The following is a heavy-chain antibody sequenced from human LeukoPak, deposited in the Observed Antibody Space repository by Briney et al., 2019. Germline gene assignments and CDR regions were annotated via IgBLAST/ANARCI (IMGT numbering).Heavy chain of an antibody. CDR2: ISGSGGST. V-gene: IGHV3-23*01. J-gene: IGHJ3*02. CDR3: AKDRVAATRNDAFDI. Sequence: GGSLRLSCAVSGITLSNYGMSWVRQAPGRGLEWVSAISGSGGSTYYADSVKGRFTISRDNSKNTLYLQMNSLRAEDTAVYYCAKDRVAATRNDAFDIWGQGTMVTVSS. D-gene: IGHD6-13*01. CDR1: GITLSNYG.